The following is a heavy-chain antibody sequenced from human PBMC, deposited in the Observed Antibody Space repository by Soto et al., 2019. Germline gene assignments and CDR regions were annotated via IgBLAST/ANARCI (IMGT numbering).Heavy chain of an antibody. CDR1: GFTVSSNY. CDR2: IYSGGST. J-gene: IGHJ4*02. CDR3: ARGYGPYSSGWSYFDY. Sequence: GGSLRLSCAASGFTVSSNYMSWVRQAPGKGLEWVSVIYSGGSTYYADSVKGRFTISRDNSKNTLYLQMNSLRAEDTAVYYCARGYGPYSSGWSYFDYWGQGTLVTVSS. V-gene: IGHV3-66*01. D-gene: IGHD6-19*01.